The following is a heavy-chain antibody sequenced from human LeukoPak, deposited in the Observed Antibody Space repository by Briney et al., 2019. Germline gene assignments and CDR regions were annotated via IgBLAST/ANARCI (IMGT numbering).Heavy chain of an antibody. Sequence: GGSLRLSCAASGFTLSNYAMHWVRQAPGKGLEWVAAIWYDGSNKYYADSVKGRFTLSRDNSKSTLYLQMNSLTAEDTAVYYCAREDYGPFCFDYWGQGTLVTVSS. CDR3: AREDYGPFCFDY. CDR2: IWYDGSNK. V-gene: IGHV3-33*01. J-gene: IGHJ4*02. D-gene: IGHD4/OR15-4a*01. CDR1: GFTLSNYA.